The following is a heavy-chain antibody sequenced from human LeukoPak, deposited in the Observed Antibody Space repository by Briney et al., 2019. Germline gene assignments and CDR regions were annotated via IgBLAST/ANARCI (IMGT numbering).Heavy chain of an antibody. Sequence: SQTLSLTCAVSGGSISSGGYSWSWIRQPPGKGLEWIGYIYHSGSTYYNPSLKSRVTIPVDRSKNQFSLKLSSVTAADTAVYYCARGGPITMVRGVIINQNWFDPWGQGTLVTVSS. V-gene: IGHV4-30-2*01. D-gene: IGHD3-10*01. J-gene: IGHJ5*02. CDR1: GGSISSGGYS. CDR3: ARGGPITMVRGVIINQNWFDP. CDR2: IYHSGST.